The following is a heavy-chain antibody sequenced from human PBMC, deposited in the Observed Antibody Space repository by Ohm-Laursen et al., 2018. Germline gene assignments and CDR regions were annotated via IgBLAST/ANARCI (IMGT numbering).Heavy chain of an antibody. V-gene: IGHV4-31*11. Sequence: SETLSLTCAVSGGSISSGGYYWTWIRQHPGKGLEWIGYIYYSGTTYYNPSLKSRLTISLDTSKNQFPLKLSSVTAADTAVYYCARALGGYPISYYYGMDVWGQGTTVTVSS. CDR1: GGSISSGGYY. J-gene: IGHJ6*02. D-gene: IGHD7-27*01. CDR3: ARALGGYPISYYYGMDV. CDR2: IYYSGTT.